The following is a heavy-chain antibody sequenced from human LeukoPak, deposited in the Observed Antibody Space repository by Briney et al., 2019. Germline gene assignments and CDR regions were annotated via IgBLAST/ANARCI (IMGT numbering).Heavy chain of an antibody. CDR2: IPSDGRKK. J-gene: IGHJ4*02. CDR3: AREGYYDSPHFDY. Sequence: PGGSLRLSCAASGFTFSSYAMHWVRQAPGKGLEWVAVIPSDGRKKYYADSVKGRLTISRDNSKNTLYMVMDSLRAEDTAVYYCAREGYYDSPHFDYWGQGTLVTVSS. D-gene: IGHD3-22*01. CDR1: GFTFSSYA. V-gene: IGHV3-30*04.